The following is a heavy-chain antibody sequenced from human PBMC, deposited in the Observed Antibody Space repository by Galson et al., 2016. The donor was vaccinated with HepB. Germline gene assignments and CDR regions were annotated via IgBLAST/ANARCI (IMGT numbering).Heavy chain of an antibody. J-gene: IGHJ6*03. CDR3: ARDTYYYDSSGYFSDYYYYMDV. CDR2: INPSGGST. V-gene: IGHV1-46*01. CDR1: GYTFTSYY. D-gene: IGHD3-22*01. Sequence: SVKVSCKASGYTFTSYYMHWVRQAPGQGLEWMGIINPSGGSTSCAQKFQGRVTMTRDTSTSTVYMELSSLRSEDTAVYYCARDTYYYDSSGYFSDYYYYMDVWGKGTTVTVSS.